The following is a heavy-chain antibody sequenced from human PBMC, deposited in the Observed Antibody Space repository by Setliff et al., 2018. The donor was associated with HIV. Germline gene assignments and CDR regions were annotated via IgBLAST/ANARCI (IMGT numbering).Heavy chain of an antibody. CDR2: SNHVGRT. CDR1: GGSLSGHY. J-gene: IGHJ4*02. V-gene: IGHV4-34*01. Sequence: ETLSLTCAVYGGSLSGHYWSWIRQPPGKGLEWIGESNHVGRTNYNPSLKSRVTVSVDTSKNQFSLKLSSVTAADTAVYYCARASRSGGWLELPFFDFWGQGTLVTVSS. D-gene: IGHD2-15*01. CDR3: ARASRSGGWLELPFFDF.